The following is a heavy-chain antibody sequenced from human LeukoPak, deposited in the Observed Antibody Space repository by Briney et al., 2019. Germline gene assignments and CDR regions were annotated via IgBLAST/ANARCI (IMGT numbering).Heavy chain of an antibody. D-gene: IGHD5-12*01. CDR3: VKDISLRGNRGFDRVDY. CDR1: GFTFSSYA. V-gene: IGHV3-64*01. CDR2: ISSNGGST. Sequence: GGSLRLSCAASGFTFSSYAMHWVRQVPGKGLEYVSAISSNGGSTYYANSVKGRFTISRDNSKNTLYLQMSSLRTEATSVYYCVKDISLRGNRGFDRVDYWGQGTLVTVSS. J-gene: IGHJ4*02.